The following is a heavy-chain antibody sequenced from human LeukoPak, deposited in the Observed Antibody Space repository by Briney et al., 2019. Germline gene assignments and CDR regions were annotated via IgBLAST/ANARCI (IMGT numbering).Heavy chain of an antibody. V-gene: IGHV3-20*04. D-gene: IGHD4-17*01. CDR1: GFTFSSYA. J-gene: IGHJ4*02. Sequence: GGSLRLSCAASGFTFSSYAMSWVRQAPGKGLEWVSGISWNSGSIGYADSVKGRFTISRDNAKNSLYLQMNSLRAEDTAVYYCAREGDYGDFWSFDYWGQGTLVTVSS. CDR3: AREGDYGDFWSFDY. CDR2: ISWNSGSI.